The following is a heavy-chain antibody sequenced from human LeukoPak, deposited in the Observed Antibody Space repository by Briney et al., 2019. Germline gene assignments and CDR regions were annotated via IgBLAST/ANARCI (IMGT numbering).Heavy chain of an antibody. Sequence: SETLSLTRTVSGGSISSSSYYWGWIRQPPGKGLEWIGSIYYSGSTYYNPSLKSRVTISVDTSKNQFSLKLSSVTAADTAVYYCARCIAAAANDAFDIWGQGTMVTVSS. CDR3: ARCIAAAANDAFDI. CDR2: IYYSGST. D-gene: IGHD6-13*01. J-gene: IGHJ3*02. V-gene: IGHV4-39*07. CDR1: GGSISSSSYY.